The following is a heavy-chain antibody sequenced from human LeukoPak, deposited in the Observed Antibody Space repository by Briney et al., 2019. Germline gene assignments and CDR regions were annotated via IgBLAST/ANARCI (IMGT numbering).Heavy chain of an antibody. J-gene: IGHJ5*02. Sequence: ASVKVSCKASGYTFTGYYMHWVRQAPGQGLEWMGRINPNSGGTNYAQKFQGRVTMTRDTSISTAYMELSRLRSDDTAVYYCVRGSNWNYGWFDPWGQGTQVTVSS. CDR3: VRGSNWNYGWFDP. CDR1: GYTFTGYY. D-gene: IGHD1-7*01. CDR2: INPNSGGT. V-gene: IGHV1-2*06.